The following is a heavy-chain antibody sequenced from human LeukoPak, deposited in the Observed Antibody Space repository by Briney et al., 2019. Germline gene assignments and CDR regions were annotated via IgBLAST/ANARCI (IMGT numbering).Heavy chain of an antibody. V-gene: IGHV3-21*04. D-gene: IGHD1-1*01. Sequence: GGSLRLSCSASRFTFSSYTMNWVRQAPGKGLEWVSSIDPSSTYIYYADSVKGRFTISRDNAQNSLYLQMNSLRAEDAALYHCARDGKRVTTQFYYYGIDLWGQGTTVTVSS. CDR1: RFTFSSYT. CDR3: ARDGKRVTTQFYYYGIDL. CDR2: IDPSSTYI. J-gene: IGHJ6*02.